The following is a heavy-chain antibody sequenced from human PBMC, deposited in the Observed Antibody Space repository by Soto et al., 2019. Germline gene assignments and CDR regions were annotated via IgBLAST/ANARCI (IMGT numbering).Heavy chain of an antibody. Sequence: KQSQTLSLTCAISGDSVSSNSAAWNWIRQSPSRGLEWLGRTYYRSKWYNDYAVSVKSRITINPDTSKNQFSLQLNSVTPEDTAVYYCARECRWSLTNYYYYGMDVWGQGTTVTVSS. CDR1: GDSVSSNSAA. V-gene: IGHV6-1*01. J-gene: IGHJ6*02. CDR2: TYYRSKWYN. CDR3: ARECRWSLTNYYYYGMDV. D-gene: IGHD2-15*01.